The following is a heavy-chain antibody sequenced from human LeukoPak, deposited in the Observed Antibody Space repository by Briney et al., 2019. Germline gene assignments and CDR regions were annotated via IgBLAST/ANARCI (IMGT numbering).Heavy chain of an antibody. CDR3: ARVVVVTALDYYYGRDV. CDR2: IYYSGST. Sequence: PAETLSLTCTASGGSISSYYWSWVRQPPGKGLEWIGYIYYSGSTNYNPSLKSRVTISVDTSKNQFSLKLSSVTAADTAVYYCARVVVVTALDYYYGRDVWGQGTTVTVSS. V-gene: IGHV4-59*08. J-gene: IGHJ6*02. D-gene: IGHD2-21*02. CDR1: GGSISSYY.